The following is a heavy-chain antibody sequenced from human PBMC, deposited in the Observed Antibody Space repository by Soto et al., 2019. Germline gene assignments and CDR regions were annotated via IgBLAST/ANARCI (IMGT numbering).Heavy chain of an antibody. J-gene: IGHJ4*02. V-gene: IGHV1-3*01. CDR3: ARDWAHYDFWSGYYSGPFAY. CDR2: INAGNGNT. Sequence: ASVKVSCKASGYTFTSYAMHWVRQAPGQRLEWMGWINAGNGNTKYSQKFQGRVTITRDTSASTAYMELSSLRSEDTAVYYCARDWAHYDFWSGYYSGPFAYWGQGTLVTVS. D-gene: IGHD3-3*01. CDR1: GYTFTSYA.